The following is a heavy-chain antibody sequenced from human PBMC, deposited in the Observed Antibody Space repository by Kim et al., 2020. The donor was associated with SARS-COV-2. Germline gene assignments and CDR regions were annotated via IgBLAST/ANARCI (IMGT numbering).Heavy chain of an antibody. Sequence: GGSLRLSCAASGFTFSSYGMHWVRQAPGKGLEWVAVISYDGSNKYYADSVKGRFTISRDNSKNTLYLQMNSLRAEDTAVYYCAKSSMVFGFDYWGQGTLV. CDR2: ISYDGSNK. CDR3: AKSSMVFGFDY. V-gene: IGHV3-30*18. D-gene: IGHD2-8*01. J-gene: IGHJ4*02. CDR1: GFTFSSYG.